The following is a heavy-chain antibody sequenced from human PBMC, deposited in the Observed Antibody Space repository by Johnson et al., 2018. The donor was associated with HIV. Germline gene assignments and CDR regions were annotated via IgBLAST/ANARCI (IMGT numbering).Heavy chain of an antibody. V-gene: IGHV3-33*01. CDR1: GFTFSSYG. D-gene: IGHD3-16*02. Sequence: QVQLVESGGGLVKPGGSLRLSCAASGFTFSSYGMHWVRQAPGKGLEWVAVIWYDGSNKYYADSVKGRFTISRDNAKNSLYLQMNSLRAEDTAVYYCARGLGVIVIADAFDIWGQGTMVTVSS. CDR2: IWYDGSNK. CDR3: ARGLGVIVIADAFDI. J-gene: IGHJ3*02.